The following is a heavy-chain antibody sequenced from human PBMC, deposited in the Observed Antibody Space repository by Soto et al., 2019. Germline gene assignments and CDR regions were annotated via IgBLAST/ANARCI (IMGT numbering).Heavy chain of an antibody. Sequence: QVQLVQSGAEVKKPGASVKVPCKASGYTFTSYDINWVRQATGQGLEWMGWMNPNSGNTGYAQKFQGRVTMTRNTSISTAYMELSSLRSEDTAVYYCARAVRTVTTFYYYMDVWGKGTTVTVSS. J-gene: IGHJ6*03. CDR2: MNPNSGNT. CDR1: GYTFTSYD. D-gene: IGHD4-17*01. V-gene: IGHV1-8*01. CDR3: ARAVRTVTTFYYYMDV.